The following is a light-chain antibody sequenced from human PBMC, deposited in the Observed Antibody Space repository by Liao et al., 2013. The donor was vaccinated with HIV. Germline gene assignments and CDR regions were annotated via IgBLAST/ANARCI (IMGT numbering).Light chain of an antibody. CDR3: QVWDSSTSYV. CDR1: NLGDRF. Sequence: SYELTQPPSVSVSPGHTANITCSGDNLGDRFSSWYYQKPGQSPVLVIYEDTKRPSGIPERFSGSNSGNTATLTISRVEAGDEADYYCQVWDSSTSYVFGTGTKFTVL. V-gene: IGLV3-1*01. CDR2: EDT. J-gene: IGLJ1*01.